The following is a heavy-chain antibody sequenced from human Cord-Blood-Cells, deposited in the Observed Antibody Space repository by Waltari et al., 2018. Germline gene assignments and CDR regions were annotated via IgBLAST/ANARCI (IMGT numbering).Heavy chain of an antibody. V-gene: IGHV1-24*01. J-gene: IGHJ4*02. CDR3: ATQPSYARYNWNYGYFDY. D-gene: IGHD1-7*01. Sequence: QVQLVQSGAEVKKPGASVKVSCSDSAYTLTALSMHGLRQAPGNVLEWMGGFDPEDGETIYAQKFQGRVTMTEDTSTDTAYMELSSLRSEDTAVYYCATQPSYARYNWNYGYFDYWGQGTLVTVSS. CDR1: AYTLTALS. CDR2: FDPEDGET.